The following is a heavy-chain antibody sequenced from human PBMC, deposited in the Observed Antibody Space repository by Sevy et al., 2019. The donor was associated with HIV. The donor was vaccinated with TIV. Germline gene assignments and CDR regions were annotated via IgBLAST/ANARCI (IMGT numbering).Heavy chain of an antibody. Sequence: GESLKISCKGSGYDFTTYWIGWVRQMPGKGLEWMGIIHPGDPDTRYGPSFRGQVTISADKSISTAYLQWNSLKASDTAIYYCASLSIPVAAPYYFDYWGQGTLVTVSS. V-gene: IGHV5-51*01. CDR2: IHPGDPDT. D-gene: IGHD6-19*01. CDR1: GYDFTTYW. J-gene: IGHJ4*02. CDR3: ASLSIPVAAPYYFDY.